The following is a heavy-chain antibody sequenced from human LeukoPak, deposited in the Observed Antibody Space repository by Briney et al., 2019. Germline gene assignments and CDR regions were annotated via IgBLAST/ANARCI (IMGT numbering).Heavy chain of an antibody. Sequence: GASVKVSCKASGYTFTSYYMHWVRQAPGQGLEWMGIINPSGGSTSYAQKFQGRVTMTRDMSTSTVYMELSSLRSEDTAVCYCARVRGYYYDSSGYPLTFDYWGQGTLVTVSS. J-gene: IGHJ4*02. CDR2: INPSGGST. D-gene: IGHD3-22*01. V-gene: IGHV1-46*01. CDR1: GYTFTSYY. CDR3: ARVRGYYYDSSGYPLTFDY.